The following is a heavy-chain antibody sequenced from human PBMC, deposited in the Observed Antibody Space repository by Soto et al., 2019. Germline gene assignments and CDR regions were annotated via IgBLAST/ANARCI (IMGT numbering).Heavy chain of an antibody. V-gene: IGHV3-21*01. CDR3: ARALTGYYDSSGYYYPGYGMDV. Sequence: PGGSLTLSCAASGFTSSSYNMNCVRQAPGKGLEWVSFISSSSTYADSVKGRFTISRDNAKNSLSLQMNSLRAEDTAVYYCARALTGYYDSSGYYYPGYGMDVWGQGTTVTVSS. CDR2: ISSSST. CDR1: GFTSSSYN. D-gene: IGHD3-22*01. J-gene: IGHJ6*02.